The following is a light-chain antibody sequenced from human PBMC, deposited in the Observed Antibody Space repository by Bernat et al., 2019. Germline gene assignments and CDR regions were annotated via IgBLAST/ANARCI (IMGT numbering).Light chain of an antibody. V-gene: IGLV1-44*01. CDR2: SNN. J-gene: IGLJ1*01. Sequence: QSVLTQPPSASGTPGQRVTISCSGSSSNIGSNTVNWYQPLPGTAPKLHIYSNNQRPSGFPDRVSGSKSGTSASLAISVLQAEDEADYYYAAWDDSLNGYVFGTGTKVTVL. CDR1: SSNIGSNT. CDR3: AAWDDSLNGYV.